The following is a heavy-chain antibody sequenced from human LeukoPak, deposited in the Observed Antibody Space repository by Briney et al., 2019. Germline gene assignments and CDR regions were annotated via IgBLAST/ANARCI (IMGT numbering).Heavy chain of an antibody. CDR1: GGSISSSSYY. Sequence: PSETLSLTCTVSGGSISSSSYYWGWIRQPPGKGLEWIGSIYYSGSTYYNPSLKSRVTISVDTSKNQFSLKLSSVTAADTAVYYCARHMKGPFDYWGQGTLVTVSS. D-gene: IGHD3-16*01. CDR3: ARHMKGPFDY. CDR2: IYYSGST. J-gene: IGHJ4*02. V-gene: IGHV4-39*01.